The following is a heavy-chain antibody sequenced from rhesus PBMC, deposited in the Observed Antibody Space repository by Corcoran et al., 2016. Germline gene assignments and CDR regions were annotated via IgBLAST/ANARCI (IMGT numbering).Heavy chain of an antibody. Sequence: QLQLQESGPGLVKPSETLSVTCAVSGGSISSSYWSWIRHAPGKGVEWIGYIYGRGSSTNYNPSLKSRVTRSVDTSKNQLSLKLSSVTAADTAVYYCASDRLYRSVWGQGVLVTVSS. CDR1: GGSISSSY. CDR2: IYGRGSST. D-gene: IGHD5-12*01. V-gene: IGHV4-169*02. CDR3: ASDRLYRSV. J-gene: IGHJ4*01.